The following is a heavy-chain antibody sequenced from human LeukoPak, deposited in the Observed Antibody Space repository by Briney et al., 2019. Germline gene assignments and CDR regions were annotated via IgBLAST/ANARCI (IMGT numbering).Heavy chain of an antibody. Sequence: SETLSLTCTVSGGSISSSSYYWGWIRQPPAKGVEWIGSIYYSWSTYYNPSLKSRVTISVDTSKNQFSLKLSSVTAADTAVYYCARLRYYFDYWGQGTLVTGSS. J-gene: IGHJ4*02. V-gene: IGHV4-39*01. CDR2: IYYSWST. D-gene: IGHD3-16*01. CDR1: GGSISSSSYY. CDR3: ARLRYYFDY.